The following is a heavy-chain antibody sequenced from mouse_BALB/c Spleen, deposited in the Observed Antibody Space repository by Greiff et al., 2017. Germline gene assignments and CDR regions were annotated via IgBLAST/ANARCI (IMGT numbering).Heavy chain of an antibody. V-gene: IGHV4-1*02. Sequence: EVKLLESGGGLVQPGGSLKLSCAASGFDFSRYWMSWVRQAPGKGLEWIGEINPDSSTINYTPSLKDKFIISRDNAKNTLYLQMSKVRSEDTALYYCARPTYDGYYAWFAYWGQGTLVTVSA. CDR2: INPDSSTI. D-gene: IGHD2-3*01. CDR3: ARPTYDGYYAWFAY. CDR1: GFDFSRYW. J-gene: IGHJ3*01.